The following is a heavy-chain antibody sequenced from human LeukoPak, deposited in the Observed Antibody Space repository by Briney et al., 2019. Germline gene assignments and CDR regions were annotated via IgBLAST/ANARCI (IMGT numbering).Heavy chain of an antibody. CDR1: GFTVSNNY. V-gene: IGHV3-53*01. D-gene: IGHD5-18*01. Sequence: GGSLRLSCAASGFTVSNNYMTWVRQAAGKGLEWVSVIYGDGTTHYADSVKGRFTISRDNSKNTLHLQMNSLRAEDTAVYYCARGYSYGYPFDYWGQGTLVTVSS. CDR3: ARGYSYGYPFDY. J-gene: IGHJ4*02. CDR2: IYGDGTT.